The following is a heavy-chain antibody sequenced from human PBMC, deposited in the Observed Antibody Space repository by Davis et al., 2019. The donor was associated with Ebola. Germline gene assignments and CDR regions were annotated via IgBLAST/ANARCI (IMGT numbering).Heavy chain of an antibody. J-gene: IGHJ4*02. CDR3: AKKQQLYFDY. CDR2: IGYGGNI. V-gene: IGHV3-23*01. CDR1: GFTFSIYS. D-gene: IGHD6-13*01. Sequence: GESLKISCAASGFTFSIYSLNWVRQAPGKGLEWVSYIGYGGNIYYADSVKGRFTISRDNSKNTLYLQMNSLRAEDTAVYYCAKKQQLYFDYWGQGTLVTVSS.